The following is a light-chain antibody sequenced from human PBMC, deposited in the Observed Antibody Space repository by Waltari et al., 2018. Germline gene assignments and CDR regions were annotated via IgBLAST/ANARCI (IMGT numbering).Light chain of an antibody. CDR3: QTGGHGTWV. Sequence: QLVLTQSPSASASLGASVKLTCTLSSGHSSNVVAWHQQQPEKGPRYLMKGNSDGSHSKGDDIPDRFAGSSSGAERYLTISSLQSEDEADYYCQTGGHGTWVFGGGTKLTVL. V-gene: IGLV4-69*01. J-gene: IGLJ3*02. CDR2: GNSDGSH. CDR1: SGHSSNV.